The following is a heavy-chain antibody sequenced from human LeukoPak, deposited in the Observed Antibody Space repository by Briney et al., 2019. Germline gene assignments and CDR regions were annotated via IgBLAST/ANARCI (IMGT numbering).Heavy chain of an antibody. D-gene: IGHD1-26*01. CDR1: GFTFANYR. Sequence: GGSLRLSCAASGFTFANYRMHWVRQAPGKGLVWVSRTLNDGTSTSYADSVKGRFTVSRDNAKNTLYLQMSSLRAEDTAVYYCTRDNGGNYSPVVWGQGTLVTVSS. V-gene: IGHV3-74*01. J-gene: IGHJ4*02. CDR3: TRDNGGNYSPVV. CDR2: TLNDGTST.